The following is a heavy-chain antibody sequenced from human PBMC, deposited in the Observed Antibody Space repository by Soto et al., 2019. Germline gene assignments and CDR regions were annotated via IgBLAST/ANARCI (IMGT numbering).Heavy chain of an antibody. V-gene: IGHV4-31*03. J-gene: IGHJ4*02. CDR2: IYYRGTA. Sequence: QVQLHESGPGLVKPSQTLSLTCTVSGGSVNSGGYYWTWIRQHPGKGLEWIGYIYYRGTAYYNPSLKKRVSISLDPSRNQFSLKLSSVTAADTAVYYCARGATTLRGDFVEYWGQGTLVTVSS. CDR1: GGSVNSGGYY. D-gene: IGHD4-17*01. CDR3: ARGATTLRGDFVEY.